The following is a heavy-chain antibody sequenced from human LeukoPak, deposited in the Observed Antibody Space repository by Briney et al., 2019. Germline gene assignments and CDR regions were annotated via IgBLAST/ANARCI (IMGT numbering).Heavy chain of an antibody. D-gene: IGHD3-10*01. CDR2: IYYDGNNK. CDR1: GFTFSNYG. Sequence: GGSLRLSCAASGFTFSNYGMRWVRQAPGKGLEWVALIYYDGNNKIYSDSVKDRFTISRDNSKNTLFLQMNSLRAEDSAVYYCAKSAQDYYGSGSYYYPYYDYFIDVWGKGTTVTASS. J-gene: IGHJ6*03. V-gene: IGHV3-33*06. CDR3: AKSAQDYYGSGSYYYPYYDYFIDV.